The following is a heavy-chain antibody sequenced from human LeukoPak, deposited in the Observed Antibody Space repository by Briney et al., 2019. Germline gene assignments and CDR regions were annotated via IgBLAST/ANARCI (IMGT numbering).Heavy chain of an antibody. J-gene: IGHJ3*01. D-gene: IGHD3-10*01. CDR2: INHSGST. CDR1: GGSFSGHY. Sequence: SETLSLTCAVYGGSFSGHYWSWIHQPPGKGPEWIGEINHSGSTNYNSSLKSRVIILIDTSKNHFSLTLSSVTAADTAVYYCTRSDGYGLVGIWGQGTMVTVSS. CDR3: TRSDGYGLVGI. V-gene: IGHV4-34*01.